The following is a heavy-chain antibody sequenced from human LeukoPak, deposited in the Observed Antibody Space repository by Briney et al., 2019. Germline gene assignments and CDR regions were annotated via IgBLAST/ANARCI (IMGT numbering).Heavy chain of an antibody. D-gene: IGHD4-11*01. J-gene: IGHJ4*02. V-gene: IGHV5-51*01. CDR1: GYRFTSYW. Sequence: GESLKISCKGSGYRFTSYWIGWVRRMPGKGLEWMGIIYPADSDTRYSPSSQGHVTISADKSISTAYLQWSSLKASGTAMYFCARHFSADSTNSVPVAYHLDHWGQGTLVTVSS. CDR2: IYPADSDT. CDR3: ARHFSADSTNSVPVAYHLDH.